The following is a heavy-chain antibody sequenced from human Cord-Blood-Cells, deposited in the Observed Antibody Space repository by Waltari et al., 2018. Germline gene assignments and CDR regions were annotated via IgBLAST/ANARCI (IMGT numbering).Heavy chain of an antibody. CDR2: IYPGSSGT. Sequence: EVQLVQSGAEVKKPGESLKISCKGSGYSFTSYWIGWVRQMPGKGREWMWVIYPGSSGTACSPSFQGQVTISADKSISTAYLQWSILKASDTAMYYWARLGSSYYFDYWCQGTLVTVSS. CDR3: ARLGSSYYFDY. V-gene: IGHV5-51*01. CDR1: GYSFTSYW. J-gene: IGHJ4*02. D-gene: IGHD6-13*01.